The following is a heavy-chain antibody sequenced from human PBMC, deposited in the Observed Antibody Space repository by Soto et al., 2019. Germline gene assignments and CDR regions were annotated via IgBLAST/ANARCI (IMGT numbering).Heavy chain of an antibody. V-gene: IGHV1-18*01. D-gene: IGHD3-16*01. CDR1: GYTFTSYG. CDR2: ISAYNGNT. J-gene: IGHJ4*02. CDR3: ARDKYDHQEAGPDDY. Sequence: GASVKVSCKASGYTFTSYGISWVRQAPGQGLEWMGWISAYNGNTNYAQKLQGRVTMTTDTSTSTAYMELRSLRSDDTAVYYCARDKYDHQEAGPDDYWGQGTLVTVSS.